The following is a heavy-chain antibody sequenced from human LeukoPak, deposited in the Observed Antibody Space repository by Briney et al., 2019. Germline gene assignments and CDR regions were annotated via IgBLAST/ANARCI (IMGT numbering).Heavy chain of an antibody. D-gene: IGHD2-8*01. CDR2: INPSGDST. J-gene: IGHJ5*02. CDR3: ARASMKTDIVLMVYARGNWFDP. CDR1: GSSFINYY. V-gene: IGHV1-46*04. Sequence: GASVKVSCKSSGSSFINYYINWVRQAPGQGLEWMGRINPSGDSTRFAQSLQGRLTMTRDMSTSTVYMELSSLRSEDTAVYYCARASMKTDIVLMVYARGNWFDPWGQGTLVTVSS.